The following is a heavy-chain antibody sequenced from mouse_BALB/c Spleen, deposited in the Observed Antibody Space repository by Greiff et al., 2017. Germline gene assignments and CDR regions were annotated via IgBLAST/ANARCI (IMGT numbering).Heavy chain of an antibody. V-gene: IGHV5-17*02. J-gene: IGHJ2*01. CDR1: GFTFSSFG. Sequence: EVKVVESGGGLVQPGGSRKLSCAASGFTFSSFGMHWVRQAPEKGLEWVAYISSGSSTIYYADTVKGRCTISRDNPKNTLFLQMASLRSEDTAMYYCSRGGNPRRYFDYWGQGTTLTVSA. CDR3: SRGGNPRRYFDY. CDR2: ISSGSSTI.